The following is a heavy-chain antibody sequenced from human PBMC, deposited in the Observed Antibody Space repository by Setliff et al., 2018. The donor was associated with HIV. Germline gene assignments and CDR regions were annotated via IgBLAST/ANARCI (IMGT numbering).Heavy chain of an antibody. CDR2: INHSGST. D-gene: IGHD6-19*01. CDR3: ARGGPYSGWYSDY. CDR1: GGSFSGYY. V-gene: IGHV4-34*01. J-gene: IGHJ4*02. Sequence: LSLTCAVYGGSFSGYYWSWIRQPPGKGLEWIGEINHSGSTNYNPSLKSRVTISVDTSKNQFSLKLSSVTAADTAVYYCARGGPYSGWYSDYWGQGTLVTVSS.